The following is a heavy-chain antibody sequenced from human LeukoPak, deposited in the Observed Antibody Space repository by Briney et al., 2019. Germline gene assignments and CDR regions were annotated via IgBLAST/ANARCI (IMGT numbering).Heavy chain of an antibody. CDR1: GGSFSGYY. CDR3: ARGQYCSSTSCFLSWFDP. Sequence: SETLSLTCAVYGGSFSGYYWSWIRQPPGKGLEWIGEINHSGSTNYNPSLKSRVTISVDTSENQFSLKLSSVTAADTAVYYCARGQYCSSTSCFLSWFDPWGQGTLVTVSS. CDR2: INHSGST. V-gene: IGHV4-34*01. J-gene: IGHJ5*02. D-gene: IGHD2-2*01.